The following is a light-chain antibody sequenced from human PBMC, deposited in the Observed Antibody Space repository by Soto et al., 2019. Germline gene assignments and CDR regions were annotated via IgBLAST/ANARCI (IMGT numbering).Light chain of an antibody. Sequence: EIVLTQSPGTLSSSPGERATLSCRASQSVSSSYLAWYQQKPGQAPRLLIYCASSRATGIPDRFSGSGSGTDFTLTISRLEPEDFAEYYCQHYGTSLYTFGQETKLEIK. CDR1: QSVSSSY. CDR3: QHYGTSLYT. CDR2: CAS. J-gene: IGKJ2*01. V-gene: IGKV3-20*01.